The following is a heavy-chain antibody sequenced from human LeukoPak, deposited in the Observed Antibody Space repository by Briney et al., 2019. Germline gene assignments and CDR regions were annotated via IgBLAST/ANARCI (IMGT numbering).Heavy chain of an antibody. CDR2: INHSGST. D-gene: IGHD1-26*01. V-gene: IGHV4-34*01. J-gene: IGHJ4*02. CDR1: GGSFSGYY. Sequence: PPETLSLTCAVYGGSFSGYYWSWIRQPPGKGLEWIGEINHSGSTNYNPSLKSRVTISVDTSKNQFSLKLSSVTAADTAVYYCARRRSGSYYNYWGQGTLVTVSS. CDR3: ARRRSGSYYNY.